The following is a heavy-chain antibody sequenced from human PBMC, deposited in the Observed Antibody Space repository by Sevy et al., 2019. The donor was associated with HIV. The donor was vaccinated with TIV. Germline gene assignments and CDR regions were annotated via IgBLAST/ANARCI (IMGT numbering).Heavy chain of an antibody. CDR3: ARDFSVGVVTPYYFDY. Sequence: LWQLPETLSLTCAVYGGSFSGYYWSWIRQPPGKGLEWIGEINHSGSTNYNPSLKSRVTISVDTSKNQFSLKLSSVTAADTAVYYCARDFSVGVVTPYYFDYWGQGTLVTVSS. D-gene: IGHD3-3*01. CDR1: GGSFSGYY. CDR2: INHSGST. J-gene: IGHJ4*02. V-gene: IGHV4-34*01.